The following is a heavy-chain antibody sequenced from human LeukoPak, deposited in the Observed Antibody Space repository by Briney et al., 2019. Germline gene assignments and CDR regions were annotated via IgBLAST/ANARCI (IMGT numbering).Heavy chain of an antibody. CDR1: GGSISSYY. V-gene: IGHV4-59*01. CDR2: IYYSGST. D-gene: IGHD2-15*01. Sequence: SETLSLTCTVSGGSISSYYWSWIREPPGKGLEWIGYIYYSGSTNYNPSLKSRVTISLDTSKNQFSLNLSSVTAADTAVYYCAREDYCSGGSCYSGYFQHWGQGTLVTVSS. J-gene: IGHJ1*01. CDR3: AREDYCSGGSCYSGYFQH.